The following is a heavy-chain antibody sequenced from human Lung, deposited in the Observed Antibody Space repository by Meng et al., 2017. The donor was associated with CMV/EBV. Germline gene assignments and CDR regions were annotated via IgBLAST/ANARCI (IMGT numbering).Heavy chain of an antibody. CDR2: ISASGGST. J-gene: IGHJ4*02. Sequence: AASGFNFAADAMHWVRQAPGKGLEWVSGISASGGSTYYADSVKGRFTISRDNSKNTLYLEMGTLRAEDTAVYYCAKGFYNYDTGFDYWGQGTLVTVSS. CDR3: AKGFYNYDTGFDY. V-gene: IGHV3-23*01. CDR1: GFNFAADA. D-gene: IGHD3-16*01.